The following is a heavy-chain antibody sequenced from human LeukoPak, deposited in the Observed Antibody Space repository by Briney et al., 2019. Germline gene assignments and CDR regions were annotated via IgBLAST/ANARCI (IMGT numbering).Heavy chain of an antibody. V-gene: IGHV3-43*02. J-gene: IGHJ4*02. D-gene: IGHD3-3*01. CDR1: GFTFDYA. CDR3: AKDIGRFLEWLSLDY. CDR2: ISGDGGST. Sequence: GGSLRLSCAASGFTFDYAMHWVRQAPGKGLEWVSLISGDGGSTYYADSVKGRFTISRDNSKNSLYLQMNSLRTEDTALYYCAKDIGRFLEWLSLDYWGQGTLVTVSS.